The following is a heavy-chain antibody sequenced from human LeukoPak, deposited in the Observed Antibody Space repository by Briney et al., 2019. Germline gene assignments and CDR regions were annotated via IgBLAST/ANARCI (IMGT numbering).Heavy chain of an antibody. CDR3: ASALAYCGGDCYSVFAAFDI. Sequence: ASVKVSCKASGYTFADYGVHWVRQAPGQRLEWMGWINAGNGNTKYSQNFQGRVTITRDTSASIAYMDLSGLRSEDTAVYYCASALAYCGGDCYSVFAAFDIWGQGTMVTVSS. V-gene: IGHV1-3*01. CDR1: GYTFADYG. CDR2: INAGNGNT. J-gene: IGHJ3*02. D-gene: IGHD2-21*02.